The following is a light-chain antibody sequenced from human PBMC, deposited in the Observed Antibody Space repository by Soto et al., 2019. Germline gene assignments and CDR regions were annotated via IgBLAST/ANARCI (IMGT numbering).Light chain of an antibody. J-gene: IGLJ1*01. CDR2: DDS. CDR3: QVWDDNSDHHV. V-gene: IGLV3-21*02. Sequence: SYGLTQTSAVSLAPGQTARISCGGNNIGGKSVHWYQQKPGQAPVVVVYDDSDRPSGIPERFSGSNSGNTATLTISRVEAGDEADYHCQVWDDNSDHHVFGTGTKVTVL. CDR1: NIGGKS.